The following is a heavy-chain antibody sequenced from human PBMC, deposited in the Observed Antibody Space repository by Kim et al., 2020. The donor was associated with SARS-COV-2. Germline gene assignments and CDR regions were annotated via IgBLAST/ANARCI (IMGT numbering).Heavy chain of an antibody. V-gene: IGHV3-33*01. CDR3: AREGNGADAFDI. D-gene: IGHD1-1*01. Sequence: GGSLRLSCAASGFTFSSYGMHWVRQAPGKGLAWVAVIWYDGSNKYYADSVKGRFTISRDNSKNTLYLQMNSLRAEDTAVYYCAREGNGADAFDIWGQGTMVTVSS. CDR1: GFTFSSYG. CDR2: IWYDGSNK. J-gene: IGHJ3*02.